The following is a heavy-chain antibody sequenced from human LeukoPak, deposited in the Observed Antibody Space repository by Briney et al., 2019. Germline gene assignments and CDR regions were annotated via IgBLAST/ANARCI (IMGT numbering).Heavy chain of an antibody. CDR3: AISMVRGVINWFDP. CDR2: IIPIFGTA. D-gene: IGHD3-10*01. Sequence: ASVKVSCKASGYTFTSYAMNWVRQAPGQGLEWMGGIIPIFGTANYAQKFQGRVTITADESTSTAYMELSSLRSEDTAVYYCAISMVRGVINWFDPWGQGTLVTVSS. J-gene: IGHJ5*02. CDR1: GYTFTSYA. V-gene: IGHV1-69*13.